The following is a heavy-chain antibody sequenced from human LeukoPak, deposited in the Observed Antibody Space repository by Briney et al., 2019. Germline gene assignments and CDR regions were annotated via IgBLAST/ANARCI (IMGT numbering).Heavy chain of an antibody. J-gene: IGHJ4*02. V-gene: IGHV3-23*01. CDR3: AKDTVNSGSSY. Sequence: GGSLRLSCAASGFTFSSYAMSWVRQAPGKGLEWVSGISGSGRSTFYADSVKGRFTISRDNSKNTLYLQMNSLRGADTAVYYCAKDTVNSGSSYWGQGTLVTVSS. CDR1: GFTFSSYA. D-gene: IGHD6-19*01. CDR2: ISGSGRST.